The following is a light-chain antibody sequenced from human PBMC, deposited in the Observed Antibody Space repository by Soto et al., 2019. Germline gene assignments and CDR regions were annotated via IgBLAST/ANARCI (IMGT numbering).Light chain of an antibody. CDR2: LGS. CDR1: QSLLHSNGYNY. J-gene: IGKJ3*01. CDR3: MQALQTPIT. V-gene: IGKV2-28*01. Sequence: DIVMTQSPLSLPVTPGEPASISCRSSQSLLHSNGYNYLDWYLQKPGQSPQLLIYLGSNRASGVPDRFSGSGSGTDFTLKISRVEAVDVGVYYCMQALQTPITFGPGTKVDSK.